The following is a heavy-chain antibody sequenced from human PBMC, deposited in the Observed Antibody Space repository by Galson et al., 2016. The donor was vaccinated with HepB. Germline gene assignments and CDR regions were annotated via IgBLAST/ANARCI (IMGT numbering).Heavy chain of an antibody. D-gene: IGHD2-15*01. V-gene: IGHV3-23*01. CDR3: AKCLLGGCYGMDV. Sequence: SLRLSCAASGFIFSDHAMSWVRQAPGKGLKWVSSITSTGAGTFYADSVKGRFTISRDNSKNTLYLQMNSLRAEDTAVYYCAKCLLGGCYGMDVWGQGTTVTVSS. CDR2: ITSTGAGT. J-gene: IGHJ6*02. CDR1: GFIFSDHA.